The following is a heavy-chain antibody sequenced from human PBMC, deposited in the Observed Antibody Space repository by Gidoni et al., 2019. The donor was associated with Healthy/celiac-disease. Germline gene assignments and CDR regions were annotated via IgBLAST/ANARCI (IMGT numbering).Heavy chain of an antibody. CDR1: GFTFSDYY. D-gene: IGHD3-3*01. Sequence: QVQLVESGGGLVKPGGSLRLSCAASGFTFSDYYMSWIRQAPGKGLEWVSYISSSGSTIYYADSVKGRFTISRDNAKNSLYLQMNSLRAEDTAVYYCARGDLSPLGVVIIHPPPPYYYGMDVWGQGTTVTVSS. CDR2: ISSSGSTI. CDR3: ARGDLSPLGVVIIHPPPPYYYGMDV. J-gene: IGHJ6*02. V-gene: IGHV3-11*01.